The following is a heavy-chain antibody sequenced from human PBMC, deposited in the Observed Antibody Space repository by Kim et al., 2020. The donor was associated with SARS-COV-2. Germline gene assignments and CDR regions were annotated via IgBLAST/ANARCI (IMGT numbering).Heavy chain of an antibody. CDR2: ISYDGSNK. D-gene: IGHD3-22*01. V-gene: IGHV3-30*18. J-gene: IGHJ4*02. CDR1: GFTFSSYG. Sequence: GGSLRLSCAASGFTFSSYGMHWVRQAPGKGLEWVAVISYDGSNKYYADSVKGRFTISRDNSKNTLYLQMNSLRAEETAVYYCAKDPYYYDSSGWCDYWGQGTLVTVSS. CDR3: AKDPYYYDSSGWCDY.